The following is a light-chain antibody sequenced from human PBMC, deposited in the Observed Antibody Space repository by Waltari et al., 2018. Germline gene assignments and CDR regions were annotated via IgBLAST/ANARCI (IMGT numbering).Light chain of an antibody. CDR1: SSNIGAGYY. Sequence: QSVLTQPPSASGAPGQRVTISCTGSSSNIGAGYYVSWYQQFPRTAPKLLIYENNKRPSGVSDRFSSSKSGTSASLTITGLQSEDEADYYCSAWDSSLSTVLFGGGTRLTVL. CDR3: SAWDSSLSTVL. J-gene: IGLJ2*01. CDR2: ENN. V-gene: IGLV1-40*01.